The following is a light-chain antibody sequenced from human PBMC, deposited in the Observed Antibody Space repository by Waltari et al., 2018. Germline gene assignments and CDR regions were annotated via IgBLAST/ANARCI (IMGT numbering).Light chain of an antibody. Sequence: QSVLTQPPSVSAAPGQKVTISCSGSSSNIGNSYVSWYQQLPGTAPKLLIYENNKRPSGIPDRFSGSKSGTSATLGITGLQTGDEADYYCGTWDSSLRRPGVFGGGTKLTVL. CDR3: GTWDSSLRRPGV. CDR1: SSNIGNSY. J-gene: IGLJ3*02. CDR2: ENN. V-gene: IGLV1-51*02.